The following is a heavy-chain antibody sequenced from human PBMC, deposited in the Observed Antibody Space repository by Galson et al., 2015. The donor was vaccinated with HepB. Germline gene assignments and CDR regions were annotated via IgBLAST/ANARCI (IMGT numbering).Heavy chain of an antibody. Sequence: SVKVSCKASGYTFTSYGISWVRQAPGQGLEWMGWISAYNGNTNYAQKLQGRVTMTTDTSTSTAYMELRSLRSDDTAVYYCAKNLRLRYFDWYTIPPDFDYWGQGTLVTVSS. J-gene: IGHJ4*02. D-gene: IGHD3-9*01. CDR1: GYTFTSYG. CDR3: AKNLRLRYFDWYTIPPDFDY. V-gene: IGHV1-18*01. CDR2: ISAYNGNT.